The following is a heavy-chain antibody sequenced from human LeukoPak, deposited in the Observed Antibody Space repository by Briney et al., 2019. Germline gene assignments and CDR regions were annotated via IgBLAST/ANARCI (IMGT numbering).Heavy chain of an antibody. CDR2: IYYSGST. V-gene: IGHV4-59*08. Sequence: PSETLSLTCTVSGGSISSYYWSWIRQPPGKGLEWIGYIYYSGSTNYNPSLKSRVTISVDTSKNQLSLKLSSVTAADTAVYYCARHVCSGGSCYSDYWGQGTLVTVSS. CDR1: GGSISSYY. CDR3: ARHVCSGGSCYSDY. J-gene: IGHJ4*02. D-gene: IGHD2-15*01.